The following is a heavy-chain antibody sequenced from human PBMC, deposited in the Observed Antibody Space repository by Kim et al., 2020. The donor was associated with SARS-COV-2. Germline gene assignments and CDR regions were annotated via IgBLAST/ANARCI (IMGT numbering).Heavy chain of an antibody. Sequence: GGSLRLSCVASGITFRNYGMHWVRQAPGKGLEWVAVIFYDASKSYYSDSVKGRFTISRDNSKDTLDLQMNSLRAEDTAVYYCASDQRSLYFDLWGRGTLV. V-gene: IGHV3-33*01. D-gene: IGHD6-6*01. CDR1: GITFRNYG. J-gene: IGHJ2*01. CDR3: ASDQRSLYFDL. CDR2: IFYDASKS.